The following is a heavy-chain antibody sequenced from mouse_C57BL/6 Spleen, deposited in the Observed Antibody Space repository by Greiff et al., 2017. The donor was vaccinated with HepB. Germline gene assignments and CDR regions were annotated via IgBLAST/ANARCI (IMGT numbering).Heavy chain of an antibody. Sequence: QVQLQQSGPELVKPGASVKISCKASGYAFSSPWMNWVKQRPGKGLEWIGRIYPGDGDTNYNGKFKGKATLTADKSSSTAYMQLSSLTSEDSAVYFCAREGFAYWGQGTLVTVSA. J-gene: IGHJ3*01. CDR1: GYAFSSPW. V-gene: IGHV1-82*01. CDR2: IYPGDGDT. CDR3: AREGFAY.